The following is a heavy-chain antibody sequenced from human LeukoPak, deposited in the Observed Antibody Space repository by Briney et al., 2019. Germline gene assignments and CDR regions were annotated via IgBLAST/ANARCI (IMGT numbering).Heavy chain of an antibody. D-gene: IGHD5-12*01. CDR2: IYPADSSYT. CDR1: GYSFTRHW. Sequence: KRGESLKISCEVSGYSFTRHWIGWVRQRPGKGLEWMGIIYPADSSYTKYSPSFEGQVTISVDKSINTAYLQWSSLKASDTAIYYCARQVVTSGLQADFSDYWGQGNLVTVST. CDR3: ARQVVTSGLQADFSDY. J-gene: IGHJ4*02. V-gene: IGHV5-51*01.